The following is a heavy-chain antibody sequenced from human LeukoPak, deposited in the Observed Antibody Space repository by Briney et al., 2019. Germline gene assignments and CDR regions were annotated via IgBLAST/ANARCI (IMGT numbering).Heavy chain of an antibody. D-gene: IGHD7-27*01. V-gene: IGHV1-8*01. CDR3: ARGPPNWGYDY. J-gene: IGHJ4*02. CDR2: MSPNSGDT. Sequence: WMGWMSPNSGDTGYAQKFQDRVTMTRNTSISTAYMELSSLRSDDTAVYYCARGPPNWGYDYWGPGTLVTVSS.